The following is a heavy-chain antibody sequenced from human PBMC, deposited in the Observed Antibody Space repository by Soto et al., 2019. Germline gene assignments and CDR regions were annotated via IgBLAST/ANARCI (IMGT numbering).Heavy chain of an antibody. D-gene: IGHD1-26*01. CDR3: AKLGSGSYSDFDY. V-gene: IGHV3-30*18. CDR2: ISYDGSNK. Sequence: QVQLVESGGGVVQPGRSLRLSCAASGFTFSSYGMHWVRQAPGKGLEWVAVISYDGSNKYYADSVKGRFTISRDNSKNTLYLQMNSLRAEDTAVYYCAKLGSGSYSDFDYWGQGTLVTVSS. J-gene: IGHJ4*02. CDR1: GFTFSSYG.